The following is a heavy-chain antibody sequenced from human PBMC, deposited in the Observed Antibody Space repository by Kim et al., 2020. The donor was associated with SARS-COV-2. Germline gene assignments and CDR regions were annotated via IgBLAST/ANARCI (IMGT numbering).Heavy chain of an antibody. CDR1: GFTFGDYA. CDR3: TRDRMVLFDY. CDR2: IRSKAYGGTT. Sequence: GGSLRLSCTASGFTFGDYAMSWVRQAPGKGLEWVGFIRSKAYGGTTEYAASVKGRFTTSRDDSKSIAYLQMNSLKTEDTAVYYCTRDRMVLFDYWGQGTLVTVSS. J-gene: IGHJ4*02. V-gene: IGHV3-49*04. D-gene: IGHD2-8*01.